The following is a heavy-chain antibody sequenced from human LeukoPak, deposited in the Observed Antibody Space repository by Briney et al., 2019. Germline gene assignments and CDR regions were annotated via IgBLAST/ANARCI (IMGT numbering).Heavy chain of an antibody. CDR3: ARDPYYYESSGYFFGAFDI. V-gene: IGHV3-7*01. CDR2: IKQDGSEK. J-gene: IGHJ3*02. D-gene: IGHD3-22*01. CDR1: GFTFSSYW. Sequence: GGSLRLSCAASGFTFSSYWMSWVRQAPGKGLEWVANIKQDGSEKYYVDSVKGRFTISRDNAKNSLHLQMNSLRAEDTAVYYCARDPYYYESSGYFFGAFDIWGQGTMVTVSS.